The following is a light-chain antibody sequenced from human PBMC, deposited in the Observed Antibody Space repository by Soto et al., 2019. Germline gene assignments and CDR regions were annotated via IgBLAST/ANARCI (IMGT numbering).Light chain of an antibody. CDR2: AAS. CDR1: QGISNY. V-gene: IGKV1-27*01. CDR3: QKYNSAPQT. J-gene: IGKJ3*01. Sequence: DIQMTQSPSSLSASVGDRVTITCRASQGISNYLAWYQQKPGKVPKLLLYAASTLQAGVPSRFSGSGSGTDFTLNISSLQPEDVATYYCQKYNSAPQTFGPGTKVDIK.